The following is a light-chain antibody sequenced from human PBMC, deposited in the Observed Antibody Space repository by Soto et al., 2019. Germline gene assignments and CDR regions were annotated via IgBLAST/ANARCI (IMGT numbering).Light chain of an antibody. V-gene: IGKV3-15*01. CDR1: QSVSSN. J-gene: IGKJ1*01. Sequence: EIVMTQSPATLSVSPGERATLSCRASQSVSSNLAWYQKKPGQAPRLLIYGASTRATGIPARFSGSGSGPEFTLTISSLQSEDFAVYYCQQYNNWPPWTFGQGTKVEIK. CDR3: QQYNNWPPWT. CDR2: GAS.